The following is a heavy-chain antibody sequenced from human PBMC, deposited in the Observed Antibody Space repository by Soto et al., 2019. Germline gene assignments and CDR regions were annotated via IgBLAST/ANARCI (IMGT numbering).Heavy chain of an antibody. CDR1: GDTFTDYY. CDR2: VNPSGGHT. J-gene: IGHJ4*02. CDR3: VRGGHVVVVTAALDH. V-gene: IGHV1-46*01. D-gene: IGHD2-21*02. Sequence: QVQLVQSGAEVKKPGASVKVSCKASGDTFTDYYIHWVRQAPGQGLEWMGTVNPSGGHTTYAQHFLGRMTMIMDTSTRTLYMERTSLTSEDTAVNYCVRGGHVVVVTAALDHLGQGTLVTVSS.